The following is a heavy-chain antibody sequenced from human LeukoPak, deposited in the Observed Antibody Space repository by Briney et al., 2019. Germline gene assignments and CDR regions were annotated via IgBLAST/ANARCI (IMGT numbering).Heavy chain of an antibody. Sequence: SVKVSCKASGGTLYNYGVNWVRQAPGQGLEWVGRIIPVPGIENYAHKFQGRVTITADKSTSTANMDLSSLRSEDTGVYYCAREDIDSNFWAGGMDVWGQGTTVTVSS. CDR2: IIPVPGIE. CDR1: GGTLYNYG. V-gene: IGHV1-69*04. J-gene: IGHJ6*02. D-gene: IGHD3-3*01. CDR3: AREDIDSNFWAGGMDV.